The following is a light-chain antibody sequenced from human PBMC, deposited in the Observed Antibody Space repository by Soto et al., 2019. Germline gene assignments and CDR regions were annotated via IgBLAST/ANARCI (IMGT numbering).Light chain of an antibody. CDR1: SSDVGGYNY. Sequence: QSALTQPPSASGSPGQSVTISCTGTSSDVGGYNYVSWYQQHPGKAPKLMIYEVSKRPSGVPDRISGSKSGNTASLTVSGLQAEDEGDYYSSSYAGSNNLVFGGGTKLTVL. J-gene: IGLJ2*01. CDR2: EVS. CDR3: SSYAGSNNLV. V-gene: IGLV2-8*01.